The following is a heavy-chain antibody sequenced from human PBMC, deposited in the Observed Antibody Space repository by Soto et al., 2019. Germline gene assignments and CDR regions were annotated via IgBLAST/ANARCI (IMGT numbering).Heavy chain of an antibody. J-gene: IGHJ6*02. CDR3: ARGAIAARLYYYYYGMDV. CDR1: GGTFSSYA. D-gene: IGHD6-6*01. V-gene: IGHV1-69*12. CDR2: IIPIFGTA. Sequence: QVQLVQSGAEVKKPGSSVKVSCKASGGTFSSYAISWVRQAPGQGLEWMGGIIPIFGTANYAQKFQGRVTITADESTSTASMELSSLRSEDTAVYYCARGAIAARLYYYYYGMDVWGQGTTVTVSS.